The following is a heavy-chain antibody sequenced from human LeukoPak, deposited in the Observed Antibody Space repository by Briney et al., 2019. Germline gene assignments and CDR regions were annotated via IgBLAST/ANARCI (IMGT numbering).Heavy chain of an antibody. J-gene: IGHJ4*02. Sequence: VASVKVSCKASGYTFTDSYMHWVRQAPGQGLEYLAWINLRSGDAKYAQKFQGRVSLTRDTSIRTAYMDLRSLRSDDTAVYYCAREGGHCGGDCYSFDSWGQGTLVTVSS. CDR1: GYTFTDSY. CDR3: AREGGHCGGDCYSFDS. CDR2: INLRSGDA. D-gene: IGHD2-21*02. V-gene: IGHV1-2*02.